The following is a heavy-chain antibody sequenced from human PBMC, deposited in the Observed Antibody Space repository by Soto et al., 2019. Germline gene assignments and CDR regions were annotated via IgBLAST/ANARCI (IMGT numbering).Heavy chain of an antibody. V-gene: IGHV1-69*01. Sequence: QVQVVQSGAEVKKPGSSVKVSCKISGGTFDMYALNWVRQAPGQGLEWMGGIIPTFSISKYARKFQGRVTISADGSTSTTYLELSSLRSDDTALYYCANGPFTMTGRYFDYWGQGPQVTVSS. D-gene: IGHD3-22*01. CDR2: IIPTFSIS. J-gene: IGHJ4*02. CDR3: ANGPFTMTGRYFDY. CDR1: GGTFDMYA.